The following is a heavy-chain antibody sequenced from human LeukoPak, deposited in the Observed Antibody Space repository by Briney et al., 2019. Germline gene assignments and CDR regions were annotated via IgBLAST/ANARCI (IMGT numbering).Heavy chain of an antibody. J-gene: IGHJ6*03. Sequence: SVKVSCKASGGTFSSYAISWVRQAPGQGLEWMGGMIPIFGTANYAQKFQGRVTITADESTSTAYMELSSLRSEDTAVYYCARRGYCSGGSCYGRRSFYYYMDVWGKGTTVTVSS. D-gene: IGHD2-15*01. CDR1: GGTFSSYA. CDR2: MIPIFGTA. V-gene: IGHV1-69*13. CDR3: ARRGYCSGGSCYGRRSFYYYMDV.